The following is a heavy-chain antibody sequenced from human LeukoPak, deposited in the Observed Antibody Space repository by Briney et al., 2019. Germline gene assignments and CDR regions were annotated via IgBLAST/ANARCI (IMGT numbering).Heavy chain of an antibody. J-gene: IGHJ4*02. V-gene: IGHV3-23*01. CDR1: GFTFSLYA. CDR3: TTSWPKVREGDQ. CDR2: IAAGGDGA. D-gene: IGHD3-10*01. Sequence: GGSLRLSCAASGFTFSLYAMRWVRQAPGKGLEWLAEIAAGGDGAYHADSVKGRFSISRENSKNTLYLQMNGLRAEDTAVYYCTTSWPKVREGDQWGQGTLVTVSS.